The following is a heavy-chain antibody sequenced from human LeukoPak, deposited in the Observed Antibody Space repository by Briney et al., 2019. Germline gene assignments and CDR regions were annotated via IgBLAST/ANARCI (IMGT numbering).Heavy chain of an antibody. V-gene: IGHV3-30*04. Sequence: GGSLRLSCAASGFSFSSYAMHWVRQAPGKGLEWVAVTSYDGSKEYYTDSVKGRFTISRDNSKNTLYLEMNSLRNEDTAVYYCASADFYGSGSYYSGSCDYWGQGTLVTVSS. CDR3: ASADFYGSGSYYSGSCDY. CDR2: TSYDGSKE. D-gene: IGHD3-10*01. CDR1: GFSFSSYA. J-gene: IGHJ4*02.